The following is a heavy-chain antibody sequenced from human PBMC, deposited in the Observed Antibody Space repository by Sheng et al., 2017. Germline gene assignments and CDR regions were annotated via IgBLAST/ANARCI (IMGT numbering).Heavy chain of an antibody. J-gene: IGHJ4*02. CDR3: ASTSNEYSNYYFDY. Sequence: EVQLVESGGGLIQPGGSLRLSCAASGFTVSSNYMSWVRQAPGKGLEWVSVIYSGGSTYYADSVKGRFTISRDNSKNTLYLQMNSLRAEDTAVYYCASTSNEYSNYYFDYWGQGTLVTV. V-gene: IGHV3-53*01. D-gene: IGHD4-4*01. CDR2: IYSGGST. CDR1: GFTVSSNY.